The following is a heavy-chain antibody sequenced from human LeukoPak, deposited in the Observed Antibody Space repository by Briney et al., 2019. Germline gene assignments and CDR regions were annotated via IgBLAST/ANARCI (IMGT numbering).Heavy chain of an antibody. CDR1: GYSFSSYS. CDR3: ARHNCYDS. Sequence: GESLKISCKASGYSFSSYSIAWVRQVPGKGLEWMGMIHGGDFNVIYSPPFQGQVTISVDKSINTAHLQWSSLKASDSALYYCARHNCYDSWGQGTLVTVSS. V-gene: IGHV5-51*01. J-gene: IGHJ4*02. D-gene: IGHD3-16*01. CDR2: IHGGDFNV.